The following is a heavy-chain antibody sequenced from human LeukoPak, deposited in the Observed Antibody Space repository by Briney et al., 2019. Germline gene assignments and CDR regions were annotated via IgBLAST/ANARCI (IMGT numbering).Heavy chain of an antibody. CDR2: ISGSGGST. Sequence: GGSLRLSCAASGFTFSSYAMSWVRQAPGKGLEWVSAISGSGGSTYYADSVKGRFTISRDNSKNTLYLQMNSLRAEDTAVYYCAKDYYDSSGYYCLDYWGQGTLVTVSS. D-gene: IGHD3-22*01. J-gene: IGHJ4*02. CDR1: GFTFSSYA. CDR3: AKDYYDSSGYYCLDY. V-gene: IGHV3-23*01.